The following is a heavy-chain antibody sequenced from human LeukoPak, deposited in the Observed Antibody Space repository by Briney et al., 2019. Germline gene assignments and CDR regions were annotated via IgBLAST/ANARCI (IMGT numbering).Heavy chain of an antibody. CDR2: IYSGGST. CDR3: AKADRPYSSSWYMDY. Sequence: PGGSLRLSCAASGFTVSSNYMSWVRQAPGKGLEWVSVIYSGGSTYYADSVKGRFTISRDNSKNTLYLQMNSLRAEDTAVYYCAKADRPYSSSWYMDYWGQGTLVTVSS. CDR1: GFTVSSNY. D-gene: IGHD6-13*01. J-gene: IGHJ4*02. V-gene: IGHV3-66*01.